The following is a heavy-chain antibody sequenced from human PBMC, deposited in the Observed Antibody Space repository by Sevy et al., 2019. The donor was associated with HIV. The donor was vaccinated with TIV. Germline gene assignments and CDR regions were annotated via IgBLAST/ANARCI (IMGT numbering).Heavy chain of an antibody. V-gene: IGHV3-23*01. Sequence: GGSLRLSCAASGFTFSSYAMSWVRQAPGKGLEWVSAISGSGGSTYYADSVKGRFTISRDNSKNTLYLQMNSLRAEDTAVYYCARDPEYCSGGSCYAYYFDYWGQGTLVTVSS. CDR2: ISGSGGST. CDR1: GFTFSSYA. D-gene: IGHD2-15*01. J-gene: IGHJ4*02. CDR3: ARDPEYCSGGSCYAYYFDY.